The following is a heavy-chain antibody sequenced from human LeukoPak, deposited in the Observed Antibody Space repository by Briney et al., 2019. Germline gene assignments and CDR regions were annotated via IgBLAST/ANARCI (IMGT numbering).Heavy chain of an antibody. CDR1: GFTFSSYW. Sequence: GGSLRLSCAASGFTFSSYWMSWVRQAPGKGLEWVANIKQDGSEKYYVDSVKGRFTISRDNAKNSLYLQMNSLRAEDTAIYYCPKETSESYSPLEHWGQGTLVTVSS. J-gene: IGHJ1*01. V-gene: IGHV3-7*03. D-gene: IGHD1-26*01. CDR2: IKQDGSEK. CDR3: PKETSESYSPLEH.